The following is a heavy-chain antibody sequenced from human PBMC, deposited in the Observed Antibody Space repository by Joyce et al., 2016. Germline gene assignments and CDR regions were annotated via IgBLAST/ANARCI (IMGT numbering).Heavy chain of an antibody. Sequence: EVQLVESGGGLVQPGGSLRLSCAASGFSFNTYSISWVRQAPGKGLEWLSYISASSGTIYYADSVKGRFTISRDNAKNSVYLQMNSLRDEDTAVYYCARVGRTGYTCDYWGQGTLVTVSS. CDR3: ARVGRTGYTCDY. J-gene: IGHJ4*02. CDR2: ISASSGTI. D-gene: IGHD5-24*01. CDR1: GFSFNTYS. V-gene: IGHV3-48*02.